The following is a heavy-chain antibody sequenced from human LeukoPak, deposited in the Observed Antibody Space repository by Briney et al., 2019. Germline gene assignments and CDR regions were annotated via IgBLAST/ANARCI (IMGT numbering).Heavy chain of an antibody. Sequence: SETLSLTCAVSGYSISSGNYWGWIRQPPGKGLEWIGSIYHSGSTYYNPSLRSRVTISEDTSKNQFSLKLRSVTAADTAVYYCARGRGGYDFWSGQKASFDYWGQGTLVTVSS. D-gene: IGHD3-3*01. CDR3: ARGRGGYDFWSGQKASFDY. J-gene: IGHJ4*02. CDR1: GYSISSGNY. V-gene: IGHV4-38-2*01. CDR2: IYHSGST.